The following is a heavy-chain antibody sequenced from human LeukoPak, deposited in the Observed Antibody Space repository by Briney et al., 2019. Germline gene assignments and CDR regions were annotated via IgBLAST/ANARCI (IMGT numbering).Heavy chain of an antibody. CDR3: ARDRVYGMDV. Sequence: GGSLRLSCAVSGFTFNNYWMSWVRQAPGEGLEWVANIKQDGSEKYYVDSVKGRFTISRDNTKNSLYLQMNSLRAEDTAVYYCARDRVYGMDVWGQGTTVTVSS. CDR1: GFTFNNYW. J-gene: IGHJ6*02. D-gene: IGHD3-10*01. V-gene: IGHV3-7*01. CDR2: IKQDGSEK.